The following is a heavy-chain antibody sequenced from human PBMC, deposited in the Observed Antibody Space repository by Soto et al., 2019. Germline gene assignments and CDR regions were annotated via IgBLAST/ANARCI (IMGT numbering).Heavy chain of an antibody. V-gene: IGHV4-34*01. Sequence: SETLSLTCAVYGGSFSGYYWSWIRQPPGKGLEWIGEINHSGSTNYNPSLKSRVTIAVDTTKNQFSLKRSTVTAADTAVYYCARNSGSYDYWGQGTLVTVSS. J-gene: IGHJ4*02. CDR2: INHSGST. D-gene: IGHD1-26*01. CDR1: GGSFSGYY. CDR3: ARNSGSYDY.